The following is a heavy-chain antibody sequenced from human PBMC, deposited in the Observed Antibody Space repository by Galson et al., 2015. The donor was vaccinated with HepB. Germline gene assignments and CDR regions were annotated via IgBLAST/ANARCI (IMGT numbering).Heavy chain of an antibody. Sequence: SLRLSCAASGFTFSSYAMSWVRQAPGKGLEWVSAISGSGGSTYYADSVKGRFTISRDNSKNTLYLQMNSLRAEDTAVYYCAKDRGRKPYYYDSCGLDYWGQGTLVTVSS. CDR3: AKDRGRKPYYYDSCGLDY. D-gene: IGHD3-22*01. V-gene: IGHV3-23*01. CDR2: ISGSGGST. J-gene: IGHJ4*02. CDR1: GFTFSSYA.